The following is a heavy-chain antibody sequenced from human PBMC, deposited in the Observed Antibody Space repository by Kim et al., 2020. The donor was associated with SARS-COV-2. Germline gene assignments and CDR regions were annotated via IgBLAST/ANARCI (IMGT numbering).Heavy chain of an antibody. CDR1: GFTVSSYG. CDR3: AKDKVLTSSGYYSLQH. V-gene: IGHV3-30*18. CDR2: ISYDGDNT. D-gene: IGHD3-22*01. J-gene: IGHJ1*01. Sequence: GGSLRLSCAASGFTVSSYGVHWVRQAPGKGLEWVAVISYDGDNTYYADSVKGRLTISRDNSKNTLYLQMNSLRAEDTAVYYCAKDKVLTSSGYYSLQHWGQGTLVTVSS.